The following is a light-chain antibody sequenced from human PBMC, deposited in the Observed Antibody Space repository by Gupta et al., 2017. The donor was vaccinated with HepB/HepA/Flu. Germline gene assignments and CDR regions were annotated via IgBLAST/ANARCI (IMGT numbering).Light chain of an antibody. J-gene: IGLJ2*01. CDR1: SGSIASNY. V-gene: IGLV6-57*03. Sequence: NFMLTQPHSVSESPGKTVTISCTRSSGSIASNYVQWYQQRPGSAPPTVIYEDNQRPSGVPDRFSGSIDSSSNSASLTISGLKTEDEADYYCQSYDSSNHRVVFGGGTKLTVL. CDR3: QSYDSSNHRVV. CDR2: EDN.